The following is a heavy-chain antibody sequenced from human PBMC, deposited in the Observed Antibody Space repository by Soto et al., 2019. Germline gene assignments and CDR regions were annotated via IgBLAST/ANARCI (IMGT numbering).Heavy chain of an antibody. CDR1: GYSFTSYW. V-gene: IGHV5-51*01. CDR2: IYPGDSDT. CDR3: ARPTNRGKYYYGMDV. J-gene: IGHJ6*02. Sequence: GESLKISCKGSGYSFTSYWIGWVRQMPGKGLECMGIIYPGDSDTRYSPSFKGQVTISADKSISTAYLQWSSLKASDTAMYYCARPTNRGKYYYGMDVWGQGTTVTVSS. D-gene: IGHD2-8*01.